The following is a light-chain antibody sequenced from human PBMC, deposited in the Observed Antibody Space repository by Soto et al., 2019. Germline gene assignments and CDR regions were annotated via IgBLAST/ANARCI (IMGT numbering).Light chain of an antibody. J-gene: IGKJ5*01. CDR2: DAS. Sequence: EFVSAQLTGPLSLSPGERATRSCRASQSVSSHLAWFQQRPGQAPRLLIYDASNRATGIPARFSGRGSGTDFTLTISSLEPEDFAVYYCQQRSSAITFGQGTRLEIK. CDR3: QQRSSAIT. CDR1: QSVSSH. V-gene: IGKV3-11*01.